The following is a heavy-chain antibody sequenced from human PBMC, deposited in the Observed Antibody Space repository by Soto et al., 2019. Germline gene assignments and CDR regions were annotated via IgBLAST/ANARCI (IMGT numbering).Heavy chain of an antibody. J-gene: IGHJ5*01. CDR1: GDSIKTETW. Sequence: SETLSLTCAVSGDSIKTETWWIWLRQLPGTGLEWVGEIKHTGDANANPALRSRVSMSVDRTKNQFFLNLRSVRAADTAVYFCAREGRLHWFESWGQGTLVTVSS. CDR2: IKHTGDA. V-gene: IGHV4-4*02. CDR3: AREGRLHWFES.